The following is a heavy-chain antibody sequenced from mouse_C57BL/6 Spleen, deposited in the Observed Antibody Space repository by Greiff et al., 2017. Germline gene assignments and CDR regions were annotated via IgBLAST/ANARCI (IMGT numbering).Heavy chain of an antibody. CDR1: GYTFTSYW. D-gene: IGHD1-1*01. CDR3: ARSGFIYDYGSSPYAMDY. Sequence: QVQLKQPGTELVKPGASVKLSCKASGYTFTSYWMHWVKQRPGKGLEWIGNINPSNGGTNYNEKFKSKATLTVDKSSSTAYMQLSSLTSEDSAVYYCARSGFIYDYGSSPYAMDYWGQGTSVTVSS. J-gene: IGHJ4*01. V-gene: IGHV1-53*01. CDR2: INPSNGGT.